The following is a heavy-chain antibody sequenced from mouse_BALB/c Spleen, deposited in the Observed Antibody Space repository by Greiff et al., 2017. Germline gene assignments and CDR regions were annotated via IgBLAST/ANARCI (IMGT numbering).Heavy chain of an antibody. CDR2: ISSGGGST. D-gene: IGHD2-4*01. J-gene: IGHJ3*01. V-gene: IGHV5-12-1*01. Sequence: EVQLVESGGGLVKPGGSLKLSCAASGFAFSSYDMSWVRQTPEKRLEWVAYISSGGGSTYYPDTVKGRFTISRDNAKNTLYLQMSSLKSEDTAMYYCASLYYDPFAYWGQGTLVTVSA. CDR3: ASLYYDPFAY. CDR1: GFAFSSYD.